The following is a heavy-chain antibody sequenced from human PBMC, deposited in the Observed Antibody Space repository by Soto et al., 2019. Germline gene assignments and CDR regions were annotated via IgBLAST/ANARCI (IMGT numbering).Heavy chain of an antibody. V-gene: IGHV3-7*03. J-gene: IGHJ1*01. Sequence: GGYLRLSFAASLFTFRTNLMSWCRQAPGRGLEWVATIVQDGGEKYYVDSVKGRFIISRDNAKRSLDLQMNRLNFDDSAIYYCVRGQSVLYLDLWGRGTQVTVSS. CDR1: LFTFRTNL. CDR2: IVQDGGEK. D-gene: IGHD1-20*01. CDR3: VRGQSVLYLDL.